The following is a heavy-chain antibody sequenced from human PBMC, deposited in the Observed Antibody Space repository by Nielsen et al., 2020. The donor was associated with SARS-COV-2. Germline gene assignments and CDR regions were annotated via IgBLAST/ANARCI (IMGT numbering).Heavy chain of an antibody. Sequence: GGSLRLSCAASGFIFSDSTMHWVRQASGKGLEWVGRIRSKANSYATGYAASVKGRFTISRDDSKNTAYLQMNSLKTEDTAVYFCARVNPVSDGWFDALDIWGQGTMVTVSS. V-gene: IGHV3-73*01. J-gene: IGHJ3*02. CDR1: GFIFSDST. CDR3: ARVNPVSDGWFDALDI. D-gene: IGHD6-19*01. CDR2: IRSKANSYAT.